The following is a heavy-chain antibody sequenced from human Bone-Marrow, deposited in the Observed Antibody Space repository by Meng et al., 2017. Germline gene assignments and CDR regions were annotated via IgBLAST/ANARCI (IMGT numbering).Heavy chain of an antibody. J-gene: IGHJ4*02. Sequence: QVQLEESGPGLGKPAGTLSLTCAVSGGSISSSNWWSWVRQPPGKGLEWIGEIYHSGSTNYNPSLKSRVTISVDKSKNQFSLKLSSVTAADTAVYYCARARGIAVAEPWDYWGQGTLVTVSS. CDR1: GGSISSSNW. CDR3: ARARGIAVAEPWDY. D-gene: IGHD6-19*01. V-gene: IGHV4-4*02. CDR2: IYHSGST.